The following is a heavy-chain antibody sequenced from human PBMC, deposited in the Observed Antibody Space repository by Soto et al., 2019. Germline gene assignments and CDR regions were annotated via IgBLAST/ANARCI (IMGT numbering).Heavy chain of an antibody. J-gene: IGHJ5*02. CDR2: IYTSGST. CDR1: GGSISSYY. Sequence: SETLSLTCTVSGGSISSYYWSWIRQPAGKGLEWIGRIYTSGSTNYNPSLKSRVTMSVDTSKNQFSPKLSSVTAADTAVYYCARDPGYCSSTSCYRWFDPWGQGTLVAVSS. CDR3: ARDPGYCSSTSCYRWFDP. V-gene: IGHV4-4*07. D-gene: IGHD2-2*02.